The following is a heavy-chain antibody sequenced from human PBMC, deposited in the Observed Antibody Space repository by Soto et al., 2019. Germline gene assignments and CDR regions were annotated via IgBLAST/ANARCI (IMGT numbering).Heavy chain of an antibody. CDR1: GFSLRNGGVG. Sequence: QITLKESGPTLVKPTQTLTLTCSFSGFSLRNGGVGVGWIRQPPGKALEWVALIYWNDDKRYSPSLKSRLTLTKDTSKDQVVLTMTNVDPVDTATYYCADKLDTVDWFDPWGQGTLVTVSS. D-gene: IGHD5-18*01. CDR3: ADKLDTVDWFDP. CDR2: IYWNDDK. J-gene: IGHJ5*02. V-gene: IGHV2-5*01.